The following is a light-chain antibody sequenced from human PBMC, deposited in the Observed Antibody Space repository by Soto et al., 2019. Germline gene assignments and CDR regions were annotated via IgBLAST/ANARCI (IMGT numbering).Light chain of an antibody. CDR2: EVS. V-gene: IGLV2-14*01. CDR1: SSDVGGDNY. J-gene: IGLJ1*01. CDR3: SSYTSGSTLV. Sequence: QSALTQPASVSGSPGQTVTISCTGTSSDVGGDNYVSWYQQQPGKAPKLLIYEVSNRPSGVSHRFSGSKAGSKASLTISGLADADEADYYCSSYTSGSTLVFGAGTKVTVL.